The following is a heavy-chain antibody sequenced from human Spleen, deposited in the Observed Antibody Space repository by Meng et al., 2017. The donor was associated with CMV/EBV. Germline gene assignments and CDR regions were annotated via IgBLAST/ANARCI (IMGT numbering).Heavy chain of an antibody. CDR2: ISAHDGNT. CDR1: GGTFSSYT. J-gene: IGHJ6*02. V-gene: IGHV1-18*01. CDR3: ARDRERYGMDV. Sequence: ASVKVSCKASGGTFSSYTISWVRQAPGQGLEWMGWISAHDGNTNYAQRLQGRFTMTTDTSTSTAYMDLRSLRSDDTAVYYCARDRERYGMDVWGQGTTVTVSS.